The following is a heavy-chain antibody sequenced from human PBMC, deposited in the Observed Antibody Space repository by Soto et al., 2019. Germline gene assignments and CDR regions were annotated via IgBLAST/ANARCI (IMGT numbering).Heavy chain of an antibody. CDR3: ARDARLNYDILTGDDNGAFDI. J-gene: IGHJ3*02. V-gene: IGHV1-18*01. Sequence: QVQLVQSGAEVKKPGASVKVSCKASSDSFSSYAVSWVRQAPGQGLEWMGWISVYKGHTNYAQKLRGRLTMTTDTSTSTAYMELRSLSSDDTAVYYCARDARLNYDILTGDDNGAFDIWGQGTMVTVSS. D-gene: IGHD3-9*01. CDR2: ISVYKGHT. CDR1: SDSFSSYA.